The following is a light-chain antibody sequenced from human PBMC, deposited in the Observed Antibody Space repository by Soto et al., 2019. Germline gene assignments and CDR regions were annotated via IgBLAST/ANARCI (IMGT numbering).Light chain of an antibody. CDR2: DAS. J-gene: IGKJ1*01. V-gene: IGKV1-39*01. CDR3: QQSYVLPRT. Sequence: DIHMTQSPSFLSASVGASVTITCRANQTITHYLTWYQQKPGRAPALLIYDASILQSGVPSRFSGRGSGTDFSLTITSLQLADFATYFSQQSYVLPRTFGQGTKVEI. CDR1: QTITHY.